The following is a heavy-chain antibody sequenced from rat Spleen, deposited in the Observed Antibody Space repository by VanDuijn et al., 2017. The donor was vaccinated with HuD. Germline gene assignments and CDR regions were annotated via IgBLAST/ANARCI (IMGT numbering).Heavy chain of an antibody. Sequence: EVQLVESDGGLVQPGRSLKVSCAASGFTFSDYYMAWVRQAPKKGLEWVASITNTGGSTYYPDSVKGRFTISRDNAKSTLYLQMNSLRSEDTATYYCTRVGHTMATPFDYWGQGVMVTVSS. CDR3: TRVGHTMATPFDY. CDR2: ITNTGGST. V-gene: IGHV5-20*01. CDR1: GFTFSDYY. D-gene: IGHD1-9*01. J-gene: IGHJ2*01.